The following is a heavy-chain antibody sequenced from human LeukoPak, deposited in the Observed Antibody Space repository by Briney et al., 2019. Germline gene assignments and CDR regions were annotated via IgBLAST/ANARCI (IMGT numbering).Heavy chain of an antibody. Sequence: GGSLRLSCAASGFTVSSNYMNWVRQAPGQGLEWVSVINSGGSTHYADSVKGRFTISRDNSKNTLYLQMNSLRAEDTAVYYCARDLYYYGSGSDNFLYYWGQGTLVSVSS. D-gene: IGHD3-10*01. CDR2: INSGGST. J-gene: IGHJ4*02. CDR3: ARDLYYYGSGSDNFLYY. V-gene: IGHV3-53*01. CDR1: GFTVSSNY.